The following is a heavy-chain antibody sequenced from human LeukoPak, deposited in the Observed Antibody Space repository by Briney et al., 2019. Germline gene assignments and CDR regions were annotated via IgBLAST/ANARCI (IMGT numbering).Heavy chain of an antibody. V-gene: IGHV4-34*01. D-gene: IGHD3-22*01. CDR3: ARDARDSSGTYLRIFDR. CDR2: INHGGST. J-gene: IGHJ5*02. Sequence: SETLSLTCAVYGGSFSGDFWSWIRQSPGKGLEWIGEINHGGSTTYNPSLQSRVTMSIDRSTNKFSLKLSSVAVADTAVYYCARDARDSSGTYLRIFDRWGQGTLVTVSS. CDR1: GGSFSGDF.